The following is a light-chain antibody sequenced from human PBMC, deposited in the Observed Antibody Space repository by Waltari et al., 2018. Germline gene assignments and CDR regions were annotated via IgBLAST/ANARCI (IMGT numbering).Light chain of an antibody. Sequence: QSALTQPASVSGSPGQSITISCTGTSRDVGGYNYVSWYKQHPKRAPQLMIYGVNKRLSGFSVRFPGSKSDNPASLTSSGLQADYEADYYCTSYTSSDSWVFGGGTKLTVL. CDR2: GVN. J-gene: IGLJ3*02. V-gene: IGLV2-14*03. CDR3: TSYTSSDSWV. CDR1: SRDVGGYNY.